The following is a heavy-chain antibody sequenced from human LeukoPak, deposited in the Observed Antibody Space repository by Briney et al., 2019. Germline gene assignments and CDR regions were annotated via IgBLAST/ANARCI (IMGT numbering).Heavy chain of an antibody. CDR2: IYYSGST. CDR1: GGSISSSSYY. Sequence: SETPSLTCTVSGGSISSSSYYWGWIRQPPGRGLGWIGSIYYSGSTYYNPSLKSRVTISVDTSKNQFSLELSSVTAADTAVYYCATENPYDYGDYGWGQGTLVTVSS. J-gene: IGHJ4*02. CDR3: ATENPYDYGDYG. V-gene: IGHV4-39*05. D-gene: IGHD4-17*01.